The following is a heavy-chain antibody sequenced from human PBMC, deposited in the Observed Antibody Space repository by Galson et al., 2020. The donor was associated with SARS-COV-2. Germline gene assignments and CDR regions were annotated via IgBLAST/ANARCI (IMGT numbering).Heavy chain of an antibody. CDR2: IQQDGGEM. Sequence: QLGESLKISCAASGFTFSDYWMTWVRQAPGKGLEWVANIQQDGGEMYNVDSVKGRFTISRDNAKNSLYLRLNSLRAEDTAVYYCARHRTYSFDYWGQGTLVTVSP. CDR1: GFTFSDYW. CDR3: ARHRTYSFDY. D-gene: IGHD2-2*01. J-gene: IGHJ4*02. V-gene: IGHV3-7*01.